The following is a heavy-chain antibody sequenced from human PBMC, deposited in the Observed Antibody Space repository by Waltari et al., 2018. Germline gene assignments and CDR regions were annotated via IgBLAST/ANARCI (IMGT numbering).Heavy chain of an antibody. CDR3: TRQEPWRFDP. V-gene: IGHV3-73*01. CDR2: IRSKAHNYAT. Sequence: VQLVESGGGLVQPGGSLKLSCAASGFTFSGSAMHWVRQASGKGVGWVGRIRSKAHNYATAYAASVKGRFTISRDDSKNTAYLQMNSLKTEDTAVYYCTRQEPWRFDPWGQGTLVTVSS. J-gene: IGHJ5*02. D-gene: IGHD1-1*01. CDR1: GFTFSGSA.